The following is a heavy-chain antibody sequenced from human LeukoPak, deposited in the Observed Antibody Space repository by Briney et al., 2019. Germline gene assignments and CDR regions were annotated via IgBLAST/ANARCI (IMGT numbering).Heavy chain of an antibody. J-gene: IGHJ4*02. V-gene: IGHV3-23*01. CDR3: AKIDPDAALEYYFDY. Sequence: PGGSLRLSCAASGFTFSSYAMTWVRQAPGKGLEWVSVISGSGGSTYYADSVKGRFTISRDNSKNTLFLQMNSLRAEDTAVYYCAKIDPDAALEYYFDYWAREPWSPSPQ. D-gene: IGHD5-18*01. CDR1: GFTFSSYA. CDR2: ISGSGGST.